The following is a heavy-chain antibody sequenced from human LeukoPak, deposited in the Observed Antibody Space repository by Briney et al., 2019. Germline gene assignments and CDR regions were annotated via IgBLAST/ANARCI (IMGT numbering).Heavy chain of an antibody. CDR2: IKQDGSEK. D-gene: IGHD3-9*01. CDR1: GFTFSSYW. Sequence: GGSLRLSCAASGFTFSSYWMSWVRQAPGKGLEWVANIKQDGSEKSYVDSVKGRFTTSRDNAKNSLYLQMNSLRAEDTAVYYCARVADDILTGHFDYWGQGTLVTVSS. J-gene: IGHJ4*02. V-gene: IGHV3-7*01. CDR3: ARVADDILTGHFDY.